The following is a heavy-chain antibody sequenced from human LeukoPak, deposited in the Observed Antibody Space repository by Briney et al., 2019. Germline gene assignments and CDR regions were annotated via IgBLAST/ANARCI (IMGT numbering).Heavy chain of an antibody. V-gene: IGHV4-38-2*02. CDR3: AREVGGYRYGYRPTELYWYFDL. Sequence: SETLSLTCTVSGYSINSGYYWGWIRQPPGEGLDWIGSTYHSGSTYYNPSLKSRVTISVDTSKNQFSLKLSSVTAADTAVYYCAREVGGYRYGYRPTELYWYFDLWGRGTLVTVSS. CDR1: GYSINSGYY. J-gene: IGHJ2*01. CDR2: TYHSGST. D-gene: IGHD5-18*01.